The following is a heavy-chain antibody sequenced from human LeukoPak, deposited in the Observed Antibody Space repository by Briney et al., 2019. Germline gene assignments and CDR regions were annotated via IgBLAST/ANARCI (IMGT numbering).Heavy chain of an antibody. D-gene: IGHD3-22*01. V-gene: IGHV3-66*04. Sequence: GGSLRLSCAASGFTVSSNYMSWVRQAPGKGLEWVSVIYSGGSTYYADSVKGRFTISRDNSKNTLYLQMNSLRAEDTAVYYCARLHLTMIVVVTDYWGQGTLVTVSS. CDR1: GFTVSSNY. J-gene: IGHJ4*02. CDR2: IYSGGST. CDR3: ARLHLTMIVVVTDY.